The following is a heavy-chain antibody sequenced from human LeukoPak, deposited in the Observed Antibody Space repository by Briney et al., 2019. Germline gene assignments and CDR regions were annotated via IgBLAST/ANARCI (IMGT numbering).Heavy chain of an antibody. V-gene: IGHV3-33*01. CDR1: GFTFSSYG. D-gene: IGHD3-10*01. CDR3: ARDHWTYYYGSGSYRWFDP. J-gene: IGHJ5*02. Sequence: PGRSLRLSCAASGFTFSSYGLHWVRQAPGKGLEWVAVIWYDGSNKYYADSVKGRFTISRDNSKNTLYLQMNSLRAEDTAVYYCARDHWTYYYGSGSYRWFDPWGQGTLVTVSS. CDR2: IWYDGSNK.